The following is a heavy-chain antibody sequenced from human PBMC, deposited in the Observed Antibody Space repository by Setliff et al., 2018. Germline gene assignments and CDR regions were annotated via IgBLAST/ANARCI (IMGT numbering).Heavy chain of an antibody. V-gene: IGHV1-18*04. CDR3: TRGRGPRVVVAVPLDH. Sequence: ASVKVSCKASGYTFTGYYMHWVRQAPGQGLEWMGWISTYNGKTNYAQKFQGRVTMTTDTSTGTAYMELRALNYDDTAVYYCTRGRGPRVVVAVPLDHWGQGTLVTVSS. J-gene: IGHJ4*02. CDR1: GYTFTGYY. D-gene: IGHD2-15*01. CDR2: ISTYNGKT.